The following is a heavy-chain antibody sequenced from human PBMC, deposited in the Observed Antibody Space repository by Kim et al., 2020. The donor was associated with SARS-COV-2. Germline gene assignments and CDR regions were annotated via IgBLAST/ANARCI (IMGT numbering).Heavy chain of an antibody. J-gene: IGHJ5*02. Sequence: STPALNSLVTISVDTSKNQFSLKLSSVTAAATAVYYCARLGPGLLNWFDPWGQGTLVTVSS. D-gene: IGHD1-26*01. CDR3: ARLGPGLLNWFDP. V-gene: IGHV4-39*01.